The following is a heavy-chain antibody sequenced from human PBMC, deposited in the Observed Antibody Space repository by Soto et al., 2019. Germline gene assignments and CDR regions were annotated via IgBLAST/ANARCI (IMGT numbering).Heavy chain of an antibody. CDR3: AKTANGWFSAFDI. CDR1: GFTFSSYA. V-gene: IGHV3-23*01. Sequence: EVQLLESGGGLVQPGGSLRLSCAASGFTFSSYAMSWVRQAPGKGLEWVSAISGSCGTTYYADSVKGRFSFSRDNSKTTLYLQMNSLRAEDTAVYYCAKTANGWFSAFDIWGQGTMVTVSS. J-gene: IGHJ3*02. D-gene: IGHD6-19*01. CDR2: ISGSCGTT.